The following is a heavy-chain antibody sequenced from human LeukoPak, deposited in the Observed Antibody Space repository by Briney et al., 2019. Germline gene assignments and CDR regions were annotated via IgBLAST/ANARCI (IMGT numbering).Heavy chain of an antibody. CDR3: AKGGGKVQEY. CDR2: ISSDGSST. D-gene: IGHD4-23*01. CDR1: GITFSNYW. V-gene: IGHV3-74*01. J-gene: IGHJ4*02. Sequence: GGSLRLSCAASGITFSNYWMHWVRQAPGKGLVWVSRISSDGSSTNYADSVKGRFTISRDNAKNTLYLQMNSLRAEDTAVYYCAKGGGKVQEYWGQGTLVTVSS.